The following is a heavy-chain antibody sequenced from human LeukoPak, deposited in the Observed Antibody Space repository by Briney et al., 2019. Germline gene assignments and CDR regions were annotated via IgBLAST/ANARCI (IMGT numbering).Heavy chain of an antibody. Sequence: PGGSLRLSCAASGFTFSSYAMSWVRQAPGKGLEWVSAISGSGGSTYYADSVKGRFTISRDNSKNTLYLQMNSLRAEDTAVYYCARLAYCGGDCFYWVDYWGQGTLVTVSS. CDR2: ISGSGGST. CDR1: GFTFSSYA. J-gene: IGHJ4*02. V-gene: IGHV3-23*01. D-gene: IGHD2-21*02. CDR3: ARLAYCGGDCFYWVDY.